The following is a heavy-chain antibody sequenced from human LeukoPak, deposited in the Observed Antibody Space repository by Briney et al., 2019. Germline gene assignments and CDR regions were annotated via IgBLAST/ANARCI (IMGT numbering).Heavy chain of an antibody. CDR3: ARERGIRALYFDT. CDR1: GFSFISYT. D-gene: IGHD3-16*01. J-gene: IGHJ4*02. Sequence: TGGSLRLSCAVSGFSFISYTMHWVRQAPGKGLEWVALTSSDGNKYFADSVQGRFTISRDNSRNTVYLQLASLRPDDTAVYYCARERGIRALYFDTWGQGTLVTVSS. CDR2: TSSDGNK. V-gene: IGHV3-30*04.